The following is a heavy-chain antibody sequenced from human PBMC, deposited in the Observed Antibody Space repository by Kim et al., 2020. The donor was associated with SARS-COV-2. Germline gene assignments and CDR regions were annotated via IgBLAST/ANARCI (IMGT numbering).Heavy chain of an antibody. CDR2: IKSKTDGGTT. V-gene: IGHV3-15*01. D-gene: IGHD3-10*01. Sequence: GGSLRLSCAASGFTFSNAWMSWVRQAPGKGLEWVGRIKSKTDGGTTDYAAPVKGRFTISRDDSKNTLYLQMNSLKTEDTAVYYCTTDWWFGEQNAFDIWGQGTMVTVSS. J-gene: IGHJ3*02. CDR3: TTDWWFGEQNAFDI. CDR1: GFTFSNAW.